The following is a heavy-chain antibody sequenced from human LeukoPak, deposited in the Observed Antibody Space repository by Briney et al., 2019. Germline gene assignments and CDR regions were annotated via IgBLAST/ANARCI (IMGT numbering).Heavy chain of an antibody. CDR1: GFVFSDYA. D-gene: IGHD3-16*01. Sequence: PGRSLRLSCSVSGFVFSDYAMNWVRQAPGKGLEWVAFIRGKAYGETTDYAASVKGRFSISGDEFDTIAYLQMNSLKTEDTAVYYCARGSDSNFGARDGFDYWGQGTLVTVSS. V-gene: IGHV3-49*04. CDR2: IRGKAYGETT. CDR3: ARGSDSNFGARDGFDY. J-gene: IGHJ4*02.